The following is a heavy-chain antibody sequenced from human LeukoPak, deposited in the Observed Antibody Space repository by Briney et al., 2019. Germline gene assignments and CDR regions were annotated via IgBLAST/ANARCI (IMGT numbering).Heavy chain of an antibody. J-gene: IGHJ3*02. CDR1: GYSISSGSN. V-gene: IGHV4-38-2*01. Sequence: PSETLSLTCAVSGYSISSGSNWGWIRQPPGKGLEWIGSIYHSGSTYYNPSLKSRVTISVDTSKNQFSLKLSSVTAADTAVYYCARQTYDSGPYAFDIWGQGTMVTVSS. CDR2: IYHSGST. CDR3: ARQTYDSGPYAFDI. D-gene: IGHD3-22*01.